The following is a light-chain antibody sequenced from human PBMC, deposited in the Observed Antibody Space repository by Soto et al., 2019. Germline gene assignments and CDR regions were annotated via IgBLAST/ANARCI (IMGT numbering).Light chain of an antibody. CDR1: QSVSSNY. V-gene: IGKV3-20*01. J-gene: IGKJ5*01. CDR2: GAY. CDR3: KQYTGPPTT. Sequence: EIVMTQSPATLSVSPGERATLSCRASQSVSSNYLAWCQQRPGQAHRLLIYGAYTRAAGIQDRFSGSGSGTDFTLTITRLEPEDSAVYFCKQYTGPPTTFGQGTRLEIK.